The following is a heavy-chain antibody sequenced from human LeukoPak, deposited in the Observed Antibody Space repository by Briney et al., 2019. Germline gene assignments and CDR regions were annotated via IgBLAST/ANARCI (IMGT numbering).Heavy chain of an antibody. Sequence: GGSLRLSCAASGFTVSSNYMSWVRQAPGKGLEWVSVVYSGVSTYYADPMKGRFTIFTDNSKNTLYLQMNSLRTEEAAAYYCAKDQGYYASGILDYGGQGTLVTVSS. D-gene: IGHD3-10*01. J-gene: IGHJ4*02. CDR1: GFTVSSNY. CDR2: VYSGVST. CDR3: AKDQGYYASGILDY. V-gene: IGHV3-53*01.